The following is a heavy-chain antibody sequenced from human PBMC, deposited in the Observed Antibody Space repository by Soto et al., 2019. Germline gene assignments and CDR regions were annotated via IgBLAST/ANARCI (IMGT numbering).Heavy chain of an antibody. CDR2: ISYDGSNK. CDR3: ARDLYYYDSSGYQDY. J-gene: IGHJ4*02. V-gene: IGHV3-30-3*01. CDR1: GFTFSSYA. Sequence: QVQLVESGGGVVQPGRSLRLSCAASGFTFSSYAMHWVRQAPGKGLEWVAVISYDGSNKYYADSVKGRCTIYRDNSKNTLYLQMNSLRAEDTAVYYCARDLYYYDSSGYQDYWGQGTLVTVSS. D-gene: IGHD3-22*01.